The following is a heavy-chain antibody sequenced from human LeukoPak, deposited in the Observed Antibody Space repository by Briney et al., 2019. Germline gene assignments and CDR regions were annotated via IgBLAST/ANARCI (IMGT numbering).Heavy chain of an antibody. CDR1: GFTFDDYA. CDR3: AKDKKTTYYYYGMDV. V-gene: IGHV3-9*01. D-gene: IGHD4-11*01. CDR2: ISWNSGSI. Sequence: GGSLRLSCAASGFTFDDYAMHWVRQAPGKGLEWVSGISWNSGSIGYADSVKGRFTISRDNAKNSLYLQMNSLRAEDTALYHCAKDKKTTYYYYGMDVWGQGTTVTVSS. J-gene: IGHJ6*02.